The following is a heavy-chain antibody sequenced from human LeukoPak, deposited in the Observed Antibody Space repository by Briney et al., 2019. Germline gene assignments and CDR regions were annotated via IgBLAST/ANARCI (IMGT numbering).Heavy chain of an antibody. D-gene: IGHD3-16*01. Sequence: PGGSLRLSCAASGFTLSSYWMSWVRQAPGKGLEWVANINQDGSEKYYVDSVKGRFTISRDNAKNSLYLQMNSLRAEDTAVYYCARKDVPLWGTYFDYWGQGTLVTVSS. CDR2: INQDGSEK. J-gene: IGHJ4*02. CDR1: GFTLSSYW. V-gene: IGHV3-7*01. CDR3: ARKDVPLWGTYFDY.